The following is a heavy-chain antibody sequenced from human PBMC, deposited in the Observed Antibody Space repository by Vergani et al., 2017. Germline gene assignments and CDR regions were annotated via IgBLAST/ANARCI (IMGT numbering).Heavy chain of an antibody. J-gene: IGHJ5*02. CDR2: IYYSGST. Sequence: VQLQESGPGLVKASQTLSLPCSVSGAYVGSGGYYWSWIRQPPGKGLEWIGYIYYSGSTYYNPSLKSRVTISVDTSKNQFSLKLSSVTAADTAVYYCARVRVVVGYNWFDPWGQGTLVTVSS. V-gene: IGHV4-30-4*08. D-gene: IGHD3-22*01. CDR1: GAYVGSGGYY. CDR3: ARVRVVVGYNWFDP.